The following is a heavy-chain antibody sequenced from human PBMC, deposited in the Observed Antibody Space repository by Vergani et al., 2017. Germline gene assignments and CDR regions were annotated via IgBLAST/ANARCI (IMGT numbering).Heavy chain of an antibody. CDR3: ARGSYCSSTSCAMIRFDP. CDR2: IIPILGIA. V-gene: IGHV1-69*02. D-gene: IGHD2-2*01. Sequence: QVQLVQSGAEVKKPGSSVKVSCKASGGTFSSYTISWVRQAPGQGLEWMGRIIPILGIANYAQKFQGRVTITADKSTSTAYMELSSLRSEDTAVYYCARGSYCSSTSCAMIRFDPWGQGTLVTVSS. J-gene: IGHJ5*02. CDR1: GGTFSSYT.